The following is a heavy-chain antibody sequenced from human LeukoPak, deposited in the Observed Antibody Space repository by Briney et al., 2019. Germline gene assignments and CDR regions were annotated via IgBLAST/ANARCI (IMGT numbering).Heavy chain of an antibody. CDR3: ARGGKNFDY. CDR2: IYHSGST. Sequence: SQTLSLTCAVSGGSTSSGGYSWSWIRQPPGKGLEWIGYIYHSGSTYYNPSLKSRVTISVDRSKNQFSLKLSSVTAADTAVYYCARGGKNFDYWGQGTLVTVSS. V-gene: IGHV4-30-2*01. D-gene: IGHD6-25*01. J-gene: IGHJ4*02. CDR1: GGSTSSGGYS.